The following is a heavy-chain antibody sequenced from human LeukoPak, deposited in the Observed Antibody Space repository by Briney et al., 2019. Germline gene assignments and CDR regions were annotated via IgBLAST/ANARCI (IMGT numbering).Heavy chain of an antibody. Sequence: PSQTLSLTCTVSGGSISSGGYYWSWIRQHPGKGLEWIGYIYYSGSTYYNPSLESRVTISVDTSKNQFSLKLSSVTAADTAVYYCARAPEYSGYDFYWGQGTLVTVSS. CDR1: GGSISSGGYY. CDR3: ARAPEYSGYDFY. D-gene: IGHD5-12*01. J-gene: IGHJ4*02. V-gene: IGHV4-31*03. CDR2: IYYSGST.